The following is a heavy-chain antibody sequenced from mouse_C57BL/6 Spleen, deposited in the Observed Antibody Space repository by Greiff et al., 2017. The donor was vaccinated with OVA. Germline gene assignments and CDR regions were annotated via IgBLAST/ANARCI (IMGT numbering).Heavy chain of an antibody. CDR3: ARDRWLDY. CDR1: GFTFSDYY. CDR2: INYDGSST. Sequence: EVQLMESEGGLVQPGSSMKLSCTASGFTFSDYYMAWVRQVPEKGLEWVANINYDGSSTYYLDSLKSRFIISRDNAKNMLYLQMSSLKAEDTATYYCARDRWLDYWGQGTSVTVSS. V-gene: IGHV5-16*01. J-gene: IGHJ4*01. D-gene: IGHD2-3*01.